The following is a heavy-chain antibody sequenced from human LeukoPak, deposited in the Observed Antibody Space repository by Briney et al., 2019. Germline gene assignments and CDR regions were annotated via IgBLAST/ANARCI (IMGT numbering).Heavy chain of an antibody. CDR2: IKQDGSEK. J-gene: IGHJ5*02. D-gene: IGHD3-10*01. V-gene: IGHV3-7*01. Sequence: PGGSLRLSCAASGFTFSSYWMSWARQAPGKGLEWVANIKQDGSEKYYVDSVKGRFTISRDNAKNSLYLQMNSLRAEDTAVYYCARGDISGSYDPWGQGTLVTVSS. CDR3: ARGDISGSYDP. CDR1: GFTFSSYW.